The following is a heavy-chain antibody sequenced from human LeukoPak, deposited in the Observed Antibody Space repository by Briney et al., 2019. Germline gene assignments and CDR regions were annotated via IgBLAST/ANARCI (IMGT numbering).Heavy chain of an antibody. CDR1: GFTFGDYA. Sequence: GGSLRLSCSASGFTFGDYAMSWVRQAPGKGLEWVGFIRNKAYGGTTEYAASVKGRFTISRDDSKSIAYLQMDSLKTEDTAVYYCTRDNDYQLLYMDVWGKGTTVTVSS. V-gene: IGHV3-49*04. J-gene: IGHJ6*03. D-gene: IGHD2-2*01. CDR3: TRDNDYQLLYMDV. CDR2: IRNKAYGGTT.